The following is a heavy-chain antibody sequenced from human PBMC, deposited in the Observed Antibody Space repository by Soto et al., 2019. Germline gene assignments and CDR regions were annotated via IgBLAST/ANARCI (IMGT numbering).Heavy chain of an antibody. D-gene: IGHD5-18*01. V-gene: IGHV3-21*01. J-gene: IGHJ6*01. CDR1: GFTFSSYS. Sequence: PWGSLRLSCAASGFTFSSYSMNWVRQAPGKGLEWVSSISISISYIYYADSVKGRFTISRDNAKNSLYLKMNSLRAEDTAVYYCARESAAMVSLVSYWGGMDVWGQGNRV. CDR2: ISISISYI. CDR3: ARESAAMVSLVSYWGGMDV.